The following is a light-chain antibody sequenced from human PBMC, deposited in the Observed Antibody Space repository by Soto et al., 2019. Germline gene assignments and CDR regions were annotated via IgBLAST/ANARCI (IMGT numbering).Light chain of an antibody. CDR3: QTWGTGIAV. Sequence: QLVLTQSPSASASLGASVKVTCTLSSGHSDYAIAWHQQQPEKGPRSLMKVNSDGSHTKGDGIPDRFSGSSSGAERYLIISSLQSEDEADYYCQTWGTGIAVFGGGTKLTVL. J-gene: IGLJ2*01. CDR2: VNSDGSH. V-gene: IGLV4-69*02. CDR1: SGHSDYA.